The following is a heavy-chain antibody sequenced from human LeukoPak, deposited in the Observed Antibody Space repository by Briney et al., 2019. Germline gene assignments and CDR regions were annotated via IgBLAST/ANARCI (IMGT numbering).Heavy chain of an antibody. D-gene: IGHD3-3*01. J-gene: IGHJ4*02. CDR2: ISYTGST. Sequence: SETLSLTCTVSGGSISSYYWSWIRQPPGKGLEWIGYISYTGSTNYNPSLKSRVTMSVDTSKNQFSLKLSSVTAADTAVYYCARAGDFWSGQQPADYWGQGTLVTVSS. CDR1: GGSISSYY. V-gene: IGHV4-59*12. CDR3: ARAGDFWSGQQPADY.